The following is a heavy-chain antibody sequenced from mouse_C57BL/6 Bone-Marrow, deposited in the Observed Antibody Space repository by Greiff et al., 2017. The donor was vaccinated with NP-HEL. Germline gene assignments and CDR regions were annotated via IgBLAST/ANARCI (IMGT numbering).Heavy chain of an antibody. J-gene: IGHJ4*01. D-gene: IGHD1-1*01. V-gene: IGHV5-2*01. Sequence: EVKVVESGGGLVQPGESLKLSCESNEYEFPSHDMSWVRKTPEKRLELVAAINSDGGSTYYPETMERRLIISRDNTKKTLYLQMSSLRSEDTALYYCARLDYYGSSYAMDYWGQGTSVTVSS. CDR2: INSDGGST. CDR3: ARLDYYGSSYAMDY. CDR1: EYEFPSHD.